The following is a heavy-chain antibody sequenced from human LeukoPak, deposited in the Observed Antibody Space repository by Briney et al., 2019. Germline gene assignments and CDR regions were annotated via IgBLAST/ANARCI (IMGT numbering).Heavy chain of an antibody. CDR2: ISDSGGST. Sequence: GGSLRLSCAASGFSFSSYAMSWVRQAPGKGLEWVSDISDSGGSTYYADSVKGRFTISRDNAKNSLYLQMNSLRAEDTAVYYCARDHGLLWFGELSYMDVWGKGTTVTVSS. CDR3: ARDHGLLWFGELSYMDV. J-gene: IGHJ6*03. V-gene: IGHV3-23*01. CDR1: GFSFSSYA. D-gene: IGHD3-10*01.